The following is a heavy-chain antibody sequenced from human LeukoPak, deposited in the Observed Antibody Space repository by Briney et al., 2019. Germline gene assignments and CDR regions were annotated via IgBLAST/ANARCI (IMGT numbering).Heavy chain of an antibody. CDR2: ISYDGSNK. D-gene: IGHD3-22*01. CDR3: AKEGYYYDSSGYNYYYGMDV. CDR1: GFTFSSYG. Sequence: PGGSLRLSCAASGFTFSSYGMHWVRQAPGKGLEWVAVISYDGSNKYYADSVKGRFTISGDNSKNTLYLQMNSLRAEDTAVYYCAKEGYYYDSSGYNYYYGMDVWGQGTTVTVSS. J-gene: IGHJ6*02. V-gene: IGHV3-30*18.